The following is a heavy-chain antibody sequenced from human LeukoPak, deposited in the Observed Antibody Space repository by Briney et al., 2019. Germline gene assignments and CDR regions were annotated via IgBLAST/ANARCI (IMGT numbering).Heavy chain of an antibody. CDR1: GFTFSSYS. D-gene: IGHD2-8*01. V-gene: IGHV3-48*01. Sequence: GGSLTLSCAASGFTFSSYSMNWVRQAPGKGLEWVSYISSSSSTIYYADSVKGRFTISRDNAKNSLYLQMNSLRAEDTAVYYCAKYVVLMVYAVGFDYWGQGTLVTVSS. CDR2: ISSSSSTI. CDR3: AKYVVLMVYAVGFDY. J-gene: IGHJ4*02.